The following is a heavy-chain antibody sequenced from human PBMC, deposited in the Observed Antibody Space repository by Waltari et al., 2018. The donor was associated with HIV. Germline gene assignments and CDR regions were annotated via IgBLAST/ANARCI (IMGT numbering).Heavy chain of an antibody. CDR3: ARSELRFLEWPPRY. D-gene: IGHD3-3*01. CDR2: INPSGAST. CDR1: GYTFTSYY. Sequence: QVQLVQSGAEVKKPGASVTVSCKASGYTFTSYYIHWVRQAPGQGLEWMGIINPSGASTSYAQKFQGRVTMTRDTATSTVYMELSSLRSEDTAMYYCARSELRFLEWPPRYWGQGTLVTVSS. V-gene: IGHV1-46*03. J-gene: IGHJ4*02.